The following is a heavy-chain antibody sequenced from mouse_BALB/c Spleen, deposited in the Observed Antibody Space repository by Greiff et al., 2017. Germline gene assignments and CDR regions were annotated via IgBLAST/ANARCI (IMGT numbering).Heavy chain of an antibody. V-gene: IGHV5-17*02. CDR3: ARDGKRAMDY. CDR1: GFTFSSFG. J-gene: IGHJ4*01. Sequence: EVQVVESGGGLVQPGGSRKLSCAASGFTFSSFGMHWVRQAPEKGLEWVAYISSGSSTIYYADTVKGRFTISRDNPKNTLFLQMTSLRSEDTAMYYCARDGKRAMDYWGQGTSVTVSS. D-gene: IGHD2-1*01. CDR2: ISSGSSTI.